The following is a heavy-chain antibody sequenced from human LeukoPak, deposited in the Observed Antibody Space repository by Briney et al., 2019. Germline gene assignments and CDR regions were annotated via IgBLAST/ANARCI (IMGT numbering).Heavy chain of an antibody. Sequence: SETLSLTCAVSGGSISSSNWWSWVRQPPGKGLEWIGEIYHSGSTNYNPSLKSRVTISVDKSKNQFSLKLSSVTAADTAVYYCASKSYSRDISYYYYYYYMDVWGKGTTVTVSS. CDR2: IYHSGST. CDR1: GGSISSSNW. J-gene: IGHJ6*03. D-gene: IGHD6-13*01. CDR3: ASKSYSRDISYYYYYYYMDV. V-gene: IGHV4-4*02.